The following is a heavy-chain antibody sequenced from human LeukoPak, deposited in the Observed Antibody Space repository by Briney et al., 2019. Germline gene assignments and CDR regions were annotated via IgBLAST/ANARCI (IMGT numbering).Heavy chain of an antibody. D-gene: IGHD3-16*01. CDR2: IWYDGSNK. Sequence: PGGSLRLSCAASGFTFSSYGMHWVRQAPGKGLERVAVIWYDGSNKYYADSVKGRFTISRDNSKNTLYLQMNSLGAEDTAVYYCARDRGSAAVDYWGQGTLVTVSS. CDR1: GFTFSSYG. CDR3: ARDRGSAAVDY. V-gene: IGHV3-33*01. J-gene: IGHJ4*02.